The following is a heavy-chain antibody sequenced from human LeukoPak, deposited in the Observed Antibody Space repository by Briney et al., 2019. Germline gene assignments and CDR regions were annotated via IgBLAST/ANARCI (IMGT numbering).Heavy chain of an antibody. CDR2: IIPIFGTA. J-gene: IGHJ3*02. D-gene: IGHD1-1*01. V-gene: IGHV1-69*01. Sequence: SVKVSCKASGGTFSSYAISWVRQAPGQGLEWMGGIIPIFGTANYAQKFQGRVTITADESTSPAYMELRSLRSEDPAVYYCATQDEERPVTSYDAFDIWGQGTMVTVSS. CDR1: GGTFSSYA. CDR3: ATQDEERPVTSYDAFDI.